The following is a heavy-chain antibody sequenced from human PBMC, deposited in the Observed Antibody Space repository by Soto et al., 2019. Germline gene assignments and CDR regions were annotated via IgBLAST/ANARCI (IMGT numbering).Heavy chain of an antibody. CDR3: ARNRLRQYYYGMDV. CDR2: IYPGDSDT. V-gene: IGHV5-51*01. CDR1: GYSFANYC. Sequence: GESLKISCQGSGYSFANYCIAWALQMPGKGLEWVGVIYPGDSDTRYSPSFRGQVTISADKSISHVYLQWSSLKASDTAMYYCARNRLRQYYYGMDVWGQGTTVTVSS. D-gene: IGHD3-10*01. J-gene: IGHJ6*02.